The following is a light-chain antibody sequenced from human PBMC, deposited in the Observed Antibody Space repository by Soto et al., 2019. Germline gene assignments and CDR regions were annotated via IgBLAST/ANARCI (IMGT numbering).Light chain of an antibody. J-gene: IGKJ1*01. CDR2: GAA. V-gene: IGKV3-15*01. Sequence: ELVMTQSPATLSVSPGERATLSCRASQSFSSNLAWYQQKPCQAPRLLIYGAATRATGIPARFSGSGSGTEFTLSISTLLSEDFAVYYCKQYNTWPLWTFGQGTQGEIQ. CDR3: KQYNTWPLWT. CDR1: QSFSSN.